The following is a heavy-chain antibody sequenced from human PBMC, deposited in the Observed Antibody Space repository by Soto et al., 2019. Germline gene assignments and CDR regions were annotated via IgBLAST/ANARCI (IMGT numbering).Heavy chain of an antibody. CDR1: GFPLSDEY. D-gene: IGHD2-21*02. V-gene: IGHV3-72*01. CDR3: VRVVVTNNYFDY. CDR2: SRNKARSFTT. J-gene: IGHJ4*02. Sequence: GGSLRLSCATSGFPLSDEYIDWVRQAPGKGLEWVGRSRNKARSFTTDYAPSVKDRFTISRDDSKNSVHLQMNSLKIEDTAVYYCVRVVVTNNYFDYWGQGTLVTVSS.